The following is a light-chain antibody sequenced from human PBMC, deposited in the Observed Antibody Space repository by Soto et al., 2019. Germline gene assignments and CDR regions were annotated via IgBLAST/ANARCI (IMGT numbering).Light chain of an antibody. CDR2: GAS. CDR1: QSVSRSY. Sequence: EIVLTQSPGTLSLSPGERATLSCRASQSVSRSYLAWYQQKPGQAPRLLIYGASSRATGIPDRFSGSGSGTDFSLPISRLEPEDFAVYSCQQYGISPLTFGGGTKVEIK. J-gene: IGKJ4*01. V-gene: IGKV3-20*01. CDR3: QQYGISPLT.